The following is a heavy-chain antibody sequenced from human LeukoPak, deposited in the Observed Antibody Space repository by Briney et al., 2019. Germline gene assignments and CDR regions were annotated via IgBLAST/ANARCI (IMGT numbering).Heavy chain of an antibody. CDR2: IVPIIGLE. J-gene: IGHJ4*02. V-gene: IGHV1-69*04. Sequence: SVRVSCKASGGTFSSYAINWVRQAPGQGLEWMGRIVPIIGLENYAQKFQGRVTITADKSTSTAYMELSSLRSDDTAVYYFAAASGSSSGFDHWGQGTLVTVSS. CDR3: AAASGSSSGFDH. CDR1: GGTFSSYA. D-gene: IGHD6-6*01.